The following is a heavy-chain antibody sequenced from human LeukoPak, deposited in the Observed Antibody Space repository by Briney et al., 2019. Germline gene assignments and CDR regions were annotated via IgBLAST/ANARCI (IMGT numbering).Heavy chain of an antibody. D-gene: IGHD6-13*01. CDR1: GFTFDDYA. J-gene: IGHJ4*02. CDR3: AKSPHTAGGSWDYFDY. V-gene: IGHV3-9*01. CDR2: ISWNSGSI. Sequence: GGSLRLSCAASGFTFDDYAMHWVRQAPGKGLEWVSGISWNSGSIGYADSVKGRFTISRDNAKNSLYLQMNGLRAEDTALYYCAKSPHTAGGSWDYFDYRGQGTLVTVSS.